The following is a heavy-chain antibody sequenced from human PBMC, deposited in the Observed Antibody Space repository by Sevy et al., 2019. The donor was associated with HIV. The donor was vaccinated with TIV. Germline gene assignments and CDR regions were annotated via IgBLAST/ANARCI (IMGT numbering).Heavy chain of an antibody. CDR1: GGSISSGNYL. J-gene: IGHJ4*02. V-gene: IGHV4-39*01. CDR2: VHYSGRT. Sequence: SETLSLTCTVSGGSISSGNYLWSWIRQTPGKGLEWIGTVHYSGRTYYNPSLKSRVTISEDTSKNQFSLNLNSVTAADTAVYFCARNFDYWGQGTLVTVPS. CDR3: ARNFDY.